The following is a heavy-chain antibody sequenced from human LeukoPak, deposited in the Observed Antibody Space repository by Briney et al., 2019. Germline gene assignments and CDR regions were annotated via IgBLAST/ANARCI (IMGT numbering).Heavy chain of an antibody. D-gene: IGHD5-24*01. CDR1: GFTFSSYA. CDR3: ARDSRQIIWGEEMATIFDY. CDR2: ISYDGSNK. J-gene: IGHJ4*02. V-gene: IGHV3-30*04. Sequence: GGSLRLSCAASGFTFSSYAMHWVRQAPGKGLEWVAVISYDGSNKYYADSVKGRFTISRDNSKNTLYLQMNSLRAEDTAVYYCARDSRQIIWGEEMATIFDYWGQGTLVTVSS.